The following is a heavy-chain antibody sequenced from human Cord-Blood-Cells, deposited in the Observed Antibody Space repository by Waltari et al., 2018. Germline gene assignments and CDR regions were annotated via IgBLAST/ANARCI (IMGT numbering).Heavy chain of an antibody. CDR3: ARQQELRWSSGPNYYYGMDV. J-gene: IGHJ6*02. Sequence: QVQLVQSGAEVKTPGASVKVSCKASGYTFTSYDINWVRQATRQGLEWMGWMNPNSGNTGYAQKFQGRVTMTRNTSISTAYMELSSLRSEDTAVYYCARQQELRWSSGPNYYYGMDVWGQGTTVTVSS. V-gene: IGHV1-8*01. D-gene: IGHD6-19*01. CDR2: MNPNSGNT. CDR1: GYTFTSYD.